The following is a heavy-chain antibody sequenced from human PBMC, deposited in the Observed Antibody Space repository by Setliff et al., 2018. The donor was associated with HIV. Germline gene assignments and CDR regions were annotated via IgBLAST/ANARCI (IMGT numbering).Heavy chain of an antibody. CDR2: INPNRGGT. D-gene: IGHD3-22*01. CDR1: GYTFTGYY. J-gene: IGHJ3*02. V-gene: IGHV1-2*02. Sequence: ASVKVSCKASGYTFTGYYMHWVRQAPGQGLEWMGWINPNRGGTNYAQKFQGRVTMTRDTSISTAYMELSRLGSDDTAVYYCARDQGYYDSSGYYYVGDAFDIWGQGTMVTVSS. CDR3: ARDQGYYDSSGYYYVGDAFDI.